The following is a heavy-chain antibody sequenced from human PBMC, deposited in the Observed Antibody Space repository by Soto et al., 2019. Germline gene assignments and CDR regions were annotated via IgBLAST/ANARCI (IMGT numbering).Heavy chain of an antibody. D-gene: IGHD6-19*01. J-gene: IGHJ5*02. CDR3: PRDYRGGYDT. CDR2: VYYTGGS. Sequence: PSETLSLTCTVSGGSVSSGDYYWSWIRQPPGKGLEWIAYVYYTGGSYYNPSLKSRATISIDTSKNQFSLKMNSVTAADTAVYYGPRDYRGGYDTWGKGALVPFPS. V-gene: IGHV4-30-4*01. CDR1: GGSVSSGDYY.